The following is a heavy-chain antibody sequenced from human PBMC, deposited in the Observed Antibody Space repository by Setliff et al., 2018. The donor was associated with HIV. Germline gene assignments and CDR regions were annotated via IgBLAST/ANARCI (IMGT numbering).Heavy chain of an antibody. D-gene: IGHD7-27*01. CDR3: TRRRRAPGTGDLEAY. J-gene: IGHJ4*02. Sequence: GETLKISCKASGYSFSNYWIGWVRQMPGKGLEWMGVIFPGDSDTRYSPSFQGQVTISADRSITTAYLHWSSLQASDTAMYYCTRRRRAPGTGDLEAYWGQGTLVTVSS. V-gene: IGHV5-51*01. CDR1: GYSFSNYW. CDR2: IFPGDSDT.